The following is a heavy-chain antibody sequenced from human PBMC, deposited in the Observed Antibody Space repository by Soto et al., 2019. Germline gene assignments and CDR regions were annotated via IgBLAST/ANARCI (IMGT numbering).Heavy chain of an antibody. CDR2: ISYDGSNK. CDR3: AKGAGDRLSLGMDV. V-gene: IGHV3-30*18. D-gene: IGHD1-26*01. CDR1: GFTFSSSG. J-gene: IGHJ6*02. Sequence: PGGSLRLSCAASGFTFSSSGIHWVRQAPGKGLEWVAVISYDGSNKFYIDSVKGRFTVSRDNSKNTLYLQMTGLRREDTAVYYCAKGAGDRLSLGMDVWGQGTTVTVSS.